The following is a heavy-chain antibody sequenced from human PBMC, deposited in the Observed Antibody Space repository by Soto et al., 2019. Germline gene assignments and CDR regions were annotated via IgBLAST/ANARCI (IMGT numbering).Heavy chain of an antibody. D-gene: IGHD3-3*01. CDR1: GGSISSSNW. V-gene: IGHV4-4*02. Sequence: QVQLQESGPGLVKPSGTLSLTCAVSGGSISSSNWWSWVRQPPGKGLEWIGEIYHSGSTNYNPSLMSRVTISVDKSKNQFSLKLSSVTAADTAVYYCARLVGDYDFWSGYLDPYYFDYWGQGTLVTVSS. J-gene: IGHJ4*02. CDR3: ARLVGDYDFWSGYLDPYYFDY. CDR2: IYHSGST.